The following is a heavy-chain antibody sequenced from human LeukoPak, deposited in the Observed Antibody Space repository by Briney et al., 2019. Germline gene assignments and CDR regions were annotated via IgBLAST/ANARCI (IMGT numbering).Heavy chain of an antibody. D-gene: IGHD1-26*01. V-gene: IGHV1-69*13. CDR1: GGTFSSYA. Sequence: GASVKVSCKASGGTFSSYAISWVRQAPGQGLEWMGGIIPIFGTANYAQKFQGRVTITADESTSTAYMELRSLRSEDTAVYYCARDFSGSYPSLNWFDPWGQGTLVTVSS. J-gene: IGHJ5*02. CDR2: IIPIFGTA. CDR3: ARDFSGSYPSLNWFDP.